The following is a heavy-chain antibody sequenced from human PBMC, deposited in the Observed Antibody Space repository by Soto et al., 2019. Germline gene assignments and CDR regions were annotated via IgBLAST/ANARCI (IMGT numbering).Heavy chain of an antibody. V-gene: IGHV4-39*01. Sequence: QLQLQESGPGLVKPSETLSLTCTVSGGSISSSSYYWGWIRQPPGKGLEWIGSIYYSGSTYYNPSLKSRVTISVDTSKNQFSLKLSSVTAADTAVYYCASRTRGLLLSLIPVDYWGQGTLVTVSS. CDR3: ASRTRGLLLSLIPVDY. CDR1: GGSISSSSYY. CDR2: IYYSGST. J-gene: IGHJ4*02. D-gene: IGHD2-15*01.